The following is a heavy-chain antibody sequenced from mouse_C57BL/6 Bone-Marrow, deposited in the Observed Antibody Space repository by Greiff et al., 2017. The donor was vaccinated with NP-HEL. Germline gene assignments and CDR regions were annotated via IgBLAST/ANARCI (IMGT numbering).Heavy chain of an antibody. CDR3: VRHPLLTVVATDYAMDY. CDR2: LRSKSNNYAT. D-gene: IGHD1-1*01. J-gene: IGHJ4*01. V-gene: IGHV10-1*01. Sequence: GGGLVQPKGSLKLSCAASGFSFNTYAMNWVRQAPGKGLEWVARLRSKSNNYATYYADSVKDRFTISRDDSESMLYLQMNNLKTEDTAMYYCVRHPLLTVVATDYAMDYWGQGTSVTVTS. CDR1: GFSFNTYA.